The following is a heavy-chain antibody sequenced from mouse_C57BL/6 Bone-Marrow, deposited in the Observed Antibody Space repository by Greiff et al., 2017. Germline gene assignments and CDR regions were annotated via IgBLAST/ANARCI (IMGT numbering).Heavy chain of an antibody. CDR1: GYTFTSYW. J-gene: IGHJ2*01. D-gene: IGHD2-2*01. CDR2: INPSNGGT. Sequence: QVQLQQSGTELVKPGASVKLSCKASGYTFTSYWMHWVKQRPGQGLEWIGNINPSNGGTNYNEKFKSKATLTVDKSSSTAYMQLSSLTSEDSAVYYCARWRWLRPGVYFDYWGQGTTLTVSS. V-gene: IGHV1-53*01. CDR3: ARWRWLRPGVYFDY.